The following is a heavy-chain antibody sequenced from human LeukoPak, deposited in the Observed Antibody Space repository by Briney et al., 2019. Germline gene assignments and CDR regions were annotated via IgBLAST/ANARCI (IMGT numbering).Heavy chain of an antibody. D-gene: IGHD1-26*01. CDR3: AREGGYSGSYRDCYFDY. CDR2: ISYDGSNK. V-gene: IGHV3-30*03. Sequence: GGSLRLSCAASGFTFSSYGMHWVRQAPGKGLEWVAVISYDGSNKYYADSVKGRFTISRDNSKNTLYLQMNSLTAEDTAVYYCAREGGYSGSYRDCYFDYWGQGTLVTVSS. CDR1: GFTFSSYG. J-gene: IGHJ4*02.